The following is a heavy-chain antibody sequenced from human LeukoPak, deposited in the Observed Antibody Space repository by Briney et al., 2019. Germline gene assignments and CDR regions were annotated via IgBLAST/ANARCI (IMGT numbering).Heavy chain of an antibody. Sequence: PSETLSLTCAVYGGSFSGYYWSWIRQPPGKGLEWIGEINHSGSTNYNPSLKSRVTISVDTSKNQFSLKLSSATAADTAVYYCARGSPSHYGSGSYNTWWFDPWGQGTLVTVSS. CDR3: ARGSPSHYGSGSYNTWWFDP. CDR1: GGSFSGYY. CDR2: INHSGST. J-gene: IGHJ5*02. V-gene: IGHV4-34*01. D-gene: IGHD3-10*01.